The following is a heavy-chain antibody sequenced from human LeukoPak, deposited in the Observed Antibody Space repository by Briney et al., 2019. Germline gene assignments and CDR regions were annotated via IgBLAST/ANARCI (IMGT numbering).Heavy chain of an antibody. J-gene: IGHJ4*02. CDR3: ARESGWLIDY. CDR1: GFTFGTYS. D-gene: IGHD6-19*01. CDR2: ISSSSSNS. V-gene: IGHV3-48*02. Sequence: GGSLRLSCAASGFTFGTYSMNWVRQAPGKGLEWVSYISSSSSNSYYADSVRGRFTISRDNAKNALYLQMSGLRDEDTAVYYCARESGWLIDYWGQGTLVTVSS.